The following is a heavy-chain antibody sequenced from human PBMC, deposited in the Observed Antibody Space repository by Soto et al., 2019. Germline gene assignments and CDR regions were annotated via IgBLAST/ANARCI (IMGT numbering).Heavy chain of an antibody. V-gene: IGHV1-2*04. CDR2: INPNSGTT. CDR3: ARVPRGVYSGMDV. J-gene: IGHJ6*04. D-gene: IGHD3-10*01. CDR1: GYTFTDYY. Sequence: QVQLVQSGAEVKKPGASVKVSCKASGYTFTDYYMHWVRQAPGQRLEWMGWINPNSGTTNYAQKFQGWVTMTRDTAITTVYMEVSRLRSDDTAVYYCARVPRGVYSGMDVWGKGTTVTVSS.